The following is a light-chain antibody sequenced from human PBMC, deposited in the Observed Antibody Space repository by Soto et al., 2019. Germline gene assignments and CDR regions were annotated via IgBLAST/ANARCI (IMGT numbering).Light chain of an antibody. J-gene: IGKJ2*01. Sequence: DIQMTQSPSSLSASVGDRISITCRPFQTIGNSLNWYQQKPGRAPQLLIFAASSLHSGVPPRFSGGGSGTHFTLTITTTQPEDAATYYCQQSYSVPYTFGQGTKV. CDR1: QTIGNS. CDR2: AAS. V-gene: IGKV1-39*01. CDR3: QQSYSVPYT.